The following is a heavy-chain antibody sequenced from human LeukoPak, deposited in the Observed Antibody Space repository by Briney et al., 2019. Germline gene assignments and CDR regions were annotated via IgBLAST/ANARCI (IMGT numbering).Heavy chain of an antibody. J-gene: IGHJ4*02. Sequence: GGSLRLSCAASGFTFSRYWMHWVRQTPGKGLVWVSRIDSDGSGTTYADSVKGRFTISRDNTKNTLYLQMNSLRAEDTAVYYCARDLAGYNSFDYWGQGTLVTVSS. CDR3: ARDLAGYNSFDY. D-gene: IGHD5-24*01. CDR2: IDSDGSGT. V-gene: IGHV3-74*01. CDR1: GFTFSRYW.